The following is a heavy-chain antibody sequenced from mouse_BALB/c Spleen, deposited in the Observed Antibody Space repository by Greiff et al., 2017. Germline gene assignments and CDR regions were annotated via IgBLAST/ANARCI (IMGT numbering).Heavy chain of an antibody. D-gene: IGHD2-4*01. CDR1: GFTFSDYY. J-gene: IGHJ3*01. CDR3: ARPEDYDGPWFAY. Sequence: EVKVVESGGGLVKPGGSLKLSCAASGFTFSDYYMYWVRQTPEKRLEWVATISDGGSYTYYPDSVKGRFTISRDNAKNNLYLQMSSLKSEDTAMYYCARPEDYDGPWFAYWGQGTLVTVSA. V-gene: IGHV5-4*02. CDR2: ISDGGSYT.